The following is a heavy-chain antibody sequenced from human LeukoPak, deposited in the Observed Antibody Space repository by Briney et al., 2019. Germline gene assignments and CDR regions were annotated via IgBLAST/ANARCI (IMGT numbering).Heavy chain of an antibody. CDR2: IYHSGST. V-gene: IGHV4-38-2*02. Sequence: PSETLSLTCTVSGYSISSGYYWGWIRQPPGKGLEWIRSIYHSGSTYYNPSLKSRVTISVDTSKNQFSLKLSSVTATDTAVYYCARDLEHCRNIICSNSAYWGQGTLVTVSS. CDR3: ARDLEHCRNIICSNSAY. D-gene: IGHD2-2*01. CDR1: GYSISSGYY. J-gene: IGHJ4*02.